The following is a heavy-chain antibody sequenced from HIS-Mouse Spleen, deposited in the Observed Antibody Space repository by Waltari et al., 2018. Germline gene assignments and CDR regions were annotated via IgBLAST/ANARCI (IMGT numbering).Heavy chain of an antibody. J-gene: IGHJ4*02. CDR3: AKDRGTRILNDANYDSSGDY. CDR2: ISYDGSNK. D-gene: IGHD3-22*01. CDR1: GFTFSSHG. Sequence: QVQLVESGGGVVQPGRSLSLSCAASGFTFSSHGMPWVRQAPGKGLEWVAVISYDGSNKYYADSVKGRFTISRDNSKNTLYLQMNSLRAEDTAVYYCAKDRGTRILNDANYDSSGDYWGQGTLVTVSS. V-gene: IGHV3-30*18.